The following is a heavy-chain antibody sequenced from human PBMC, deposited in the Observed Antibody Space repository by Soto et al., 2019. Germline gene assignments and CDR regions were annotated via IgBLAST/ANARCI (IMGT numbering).Heavy chain of an antibody. CDR1: CGSISSGGYY. CDR2: IYHSGST. V-gene: IGHV4-30-2*01. Sequence: SETLSLTRAVSCGSISSGGYYWSWIRQPPGKGLEWIGYIYHSGSTYYNPSLKSRVTISVYRPKNQFSLKLSSVTAADTAVYYYARNNYWFDPWGQGTLVTLSS. J-gene: IGHJ5*02. CDR3: ARNNYWFDP.